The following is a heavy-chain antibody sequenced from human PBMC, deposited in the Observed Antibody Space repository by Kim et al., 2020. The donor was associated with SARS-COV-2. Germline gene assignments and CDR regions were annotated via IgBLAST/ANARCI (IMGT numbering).Heavy chain of an antibody. D-gene: IGHD3-10*01. CDR3: ARGRNLLDSYYYMGDAFDI. Sequence: SETLSLTCAVYGGSFSGYYWSWIRQPPGKGLEWIGEINHSGSTNYNPSLKSRVTISVDTSKNQFSLKLSSVTAADTAVYYCARGRNLLDSYYYMGDAFDIWGQGTMVTVSS. J-gene: IGHJ3*02. CDR1: GGSFSGYY. V-gene: IGHV4-34*01. CDR2: INHSGST.